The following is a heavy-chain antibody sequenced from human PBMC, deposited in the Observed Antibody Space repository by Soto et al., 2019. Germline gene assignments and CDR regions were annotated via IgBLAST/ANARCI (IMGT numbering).Heavy chain of an antibody. CDR2: IYYSGST. CDR1: GGSISSYY. D-gene: IGHD3-9*01. Sequence: SETLSLTCTVSGGSISSYYWSWIRQPPGKGLEWIGYIYYSGSTNYNPSLKSRVTISVDTSKDQFSLKLSSVTAADTAVYYCAGGLRYFDWFLDYWGQGTLVTVSS. J-gene: IGHJ4*02. CDR3: AGGLRYFDWFLDY. V-gene: IGHV4-59*01.